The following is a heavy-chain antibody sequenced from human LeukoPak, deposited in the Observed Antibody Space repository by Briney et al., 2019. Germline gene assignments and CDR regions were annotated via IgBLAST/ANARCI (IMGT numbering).Heavy chain of an antibody. J-gene: IGHJ4*02. D-gene: IGHD3-10*01. Sequence: PSETLSLTCAVYGGSFSGYYWSWIRQPPGKGLEWIGEINHRGSTNYNPSLKSRVTISVDTSKNQFSLKLSSVTAADTAVYYCARRYYYGSGSDIDYWGQGTLVTVSS. CDR2: INHRGST. CDR3: ARRYYYGSGSDIDY. V-gene: IGHV4-34*01. CDR1: GGSFSGYY.